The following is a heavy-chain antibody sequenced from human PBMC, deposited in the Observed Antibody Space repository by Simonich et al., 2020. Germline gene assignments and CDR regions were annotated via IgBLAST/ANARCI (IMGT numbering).Heavy chain of an antibody. CDR1: GGSFSGYY. J-gene: IGHJ5*02. D-gene: IGHD3-9*01. CDR2: INHSGRT. V-gene: IGHV4-34*01. Sequence: VQLQQWGAGLLKPSETLSLTCAVYGGSFSGYYWSWIRPPPGKGLERIGEINHSGRTNYNPSLMSRATISVTPSKNQFSLKLSSVTAADTAVYYCARCGLVNYDILTGYHNWFDPWGQGTLVTVSS. CDR3: ARCGLVNYDILTGYHNWFDP.